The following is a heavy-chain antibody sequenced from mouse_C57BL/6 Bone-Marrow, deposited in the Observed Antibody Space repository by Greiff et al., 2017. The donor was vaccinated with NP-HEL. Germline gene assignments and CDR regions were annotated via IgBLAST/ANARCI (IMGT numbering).Heavy chain of an antibody. CDR3: ARDRRVLLFDV. V-gene: IGHV5-16*01. D-gene: IGHD1-1*01. Sequence: VELVESEGGLVQPGSSMKLSCTASGFTFSDYYMAWVRQVPEKGLEWVANINYDGSSTYYLDSLKSRVIISRDNAKNILYLQMSSLKSEDTAAYYCARDRRVLLFDVWGTGTTVTVSS. CDR2: INYDGSST. J-gene: IGHJ1*03. CDR1: GFTFSDYY.